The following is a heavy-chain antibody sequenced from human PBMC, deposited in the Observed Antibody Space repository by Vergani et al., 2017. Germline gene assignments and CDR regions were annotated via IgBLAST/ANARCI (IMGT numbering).Heavy chain of an antibody. CDR2: IIPIFGIA. CDR1: GGTFSSYA. V-gene: IGHV1-69*17. J-gene: IGHJ5*02. D-gene: IGHD6-19*01. CDR3: ARQTQWLVTKQPPGWFDP. Sequence: QVQLVQSGAEVKKPGSSVKVSCKASGGTFSSYAISWVRQAPGQGLEWMGGIIPIFGIANYAQKFQGRVPITADKSTSTAYMELSSLRSEDTAVYYCARQTQWLVTKQPPGWFDPWGQGTLVTVSS.